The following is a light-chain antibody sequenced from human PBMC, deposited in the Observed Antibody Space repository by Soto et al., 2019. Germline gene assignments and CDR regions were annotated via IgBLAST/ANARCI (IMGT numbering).Light chain of an antibody. Sequence: QSALTQPPSASGSPGQSVTISCTGTSSDVGGYNLVSWYQQYPGKAPKLMIYEVSKRPSGVPDRFSGSKSGNTASLTVSGLQAEDEAAYYCSSYAGSNNYVFGTGTKVTVL. J-gene: IGLJ1*01. CDR2: EVS. V-gene: IGLV2-8*01. CDR1: SSDVGGYNL. CDR3: SSYAGSNNYV.